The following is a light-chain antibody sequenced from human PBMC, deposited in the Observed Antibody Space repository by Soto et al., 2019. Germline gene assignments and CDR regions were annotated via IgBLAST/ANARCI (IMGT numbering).Light chain of an antibody. CDR3: QQRGSFPLT. V-gene: IGKV3-11*01. CDR1: QSIGTY. CDR2: DAS. Sequence: EIVLTQSPAALSLSPGERATLSCRASQSIGTYLVWYQQKPGQAPRLLIYDASNRATGIPVRFSGSGSGTDFTITISSLEPEDFAVFYCQQRGSFPLTFGGGTKVDIK. J-gene: IGKJ4*01.